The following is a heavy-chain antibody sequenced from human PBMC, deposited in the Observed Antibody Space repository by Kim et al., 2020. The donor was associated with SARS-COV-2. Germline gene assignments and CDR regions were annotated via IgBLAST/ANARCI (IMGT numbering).Heavy chain of an antibody. CDR2: GSPT. D-gene: IGHD2-2*01. V-gene: IGHV3-74*01. CDR3: AGYQLLS. J-gene: IGHJ5*02. Sequence: GSPTNYADSLKVRFPISRNHAKNTVYLQMNRLGAGDTAVYYCAGYQLLSWGQGTLVTVSS.